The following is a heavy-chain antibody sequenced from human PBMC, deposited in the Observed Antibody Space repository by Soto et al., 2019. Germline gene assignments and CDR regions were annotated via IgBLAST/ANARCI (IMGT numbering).Heavy chain of an antibody. V-gene: IGHV1-2*04. D-gene: IGHD5-18*01. CDR2: INPNSGGT. CDR1: GYTFTGYY. Sequence: ASVKVSCQASGYTFTGYYMHWVRQAPGQGLEWMGWINPNSGGTNYAQKFQGWVTMTRDTSISIADMELSRLTSDDTAVYYCAILGHYTRYSYGYYYYYYMDVWGKGTTVTVSS. J-gene: IGHJ6*03. CDR3: AILGHYTRYSYGYYYYYYMDV.